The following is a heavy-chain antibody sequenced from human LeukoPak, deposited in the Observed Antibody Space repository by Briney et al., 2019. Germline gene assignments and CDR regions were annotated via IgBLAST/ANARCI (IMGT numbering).Heavy chain of an antibody. J-gene: IGHJ6*03. Sequence: GGTLRLSCTTSGFTFNSYAMSWVRQAPGKGLEWVSDINDNGGDTYYANSVKGRFTISRDNSKNTLYLQTNSLRAEDTAVYYCAKSGNFWSGYLLIDYYYMDVWGKGTTVTVSS. CDR2: INDNGGDT. D-gene: IGHD3-3*01. CDR1: GFTFNSYA. V-gene: IGHV3-23*01. CDR3: AKSGNFWSGYLLIDYYYMDV.